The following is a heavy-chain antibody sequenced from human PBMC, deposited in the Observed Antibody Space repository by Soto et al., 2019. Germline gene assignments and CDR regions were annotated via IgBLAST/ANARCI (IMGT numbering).Heavy chain of an antibody. V-gene: IGHV3-33*01. J-gene: IGHJ4*02. CDR2: ISYDGSNE. CDR3: ARSAGKGGAEDPIDY. Sequence: QVQLVESGGGVVQPGRSLRRYCAASGFTFSNYGMHWVRHAPGKGLEWVGVISYDGSNEYYGDSVKGRFPISRDNSNNTLYLQMNSLRAEDTAVYYCARSAGKGGAEDPIDYWGQGTLFTVSS. CDR1: GFTFSNYG. D-gene: IGHD3-10*01.